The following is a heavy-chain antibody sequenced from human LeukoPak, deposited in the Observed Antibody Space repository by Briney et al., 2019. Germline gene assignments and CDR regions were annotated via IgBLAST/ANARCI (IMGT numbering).Heavy chain of an antibody. J-gene: IGHJ6*03. CDR2: IGTAGDT. CDR1: GFTFSSYA. Sequence: GGSLRLSCAASGFTFSSYAMSWVRQAPGKGLEWVSAIGTAGDTYYPGSVKGRFTISRENAKNSLYLQMNSLRAGDTAVYYCARDGGGVRGYYYYMDVWGKGTTVTISS. CDR3: ARDGGGVRGYYYYMDV. D-gene: IGHD3-10*01. V-gene: IGHV3-13*01.